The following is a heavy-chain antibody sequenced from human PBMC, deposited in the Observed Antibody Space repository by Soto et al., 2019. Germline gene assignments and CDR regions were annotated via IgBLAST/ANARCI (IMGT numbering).Heavy chain of an antibody. CDR2: TYYRSKWYF. V-gene: IGHV6-1*01. Sequence: SQTLSLTCAISGDSVSSNSAAWNWIRQSPPRGLEWLGRTYYRSKWYFDYAVSVKSRITINPDTSNNQLSLHLNSVTPDDTAVYYCVSLIGNSWLDSWGQGTQVTVSS. CDR1: GDSVSSNSAA. D-gene: IGHD2-8*01. CDR3: VSLIGNSWLDS. J-gene: IGHJ5*01.